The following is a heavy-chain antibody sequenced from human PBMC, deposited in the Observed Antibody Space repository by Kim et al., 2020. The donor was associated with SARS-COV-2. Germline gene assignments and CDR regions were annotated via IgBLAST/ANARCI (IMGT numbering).Heavy chain of an antibody. CDR2: IYYTGGT. CDR1: GGSMITSSSY. CDR3: ARDRDDGYVPNSFDF. V-gene: IGHV4-39*07. Sequence: SETLSLTCSVSGGSMITSSSYWGWIRLAPGKGLEWIGSIYYTGGTHYNPSLQSRVTISIDTSRNLFSLKLRSVTAEDTAVYYCARDRDDGYVPNSFDFWGQGTLLTVSA. J-gene: IGHJ4*02. D-gene: IGHD5-12*01.